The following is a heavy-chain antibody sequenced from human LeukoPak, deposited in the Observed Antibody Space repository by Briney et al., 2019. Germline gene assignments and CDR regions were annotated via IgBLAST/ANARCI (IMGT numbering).Heavy chain of an antibody. J-gene: IGHJ4*02. D-gene: IGHD7-27*01. Sequence: PSETLSLTCNVSGGSISSGGSRWSWIRQHPGKGLEWIGYIYYSGSTYYNPSLESQLTMSVDTSKNQFSLHLTSVTAADTAVYYCARDWGTYFDYWGQGTLVTVSS. CDR1: GGSISSGGSR. CDR3: ARDWGTYFDY. CDR2: IYYSGST. V-gene: IGHV4-31*01.